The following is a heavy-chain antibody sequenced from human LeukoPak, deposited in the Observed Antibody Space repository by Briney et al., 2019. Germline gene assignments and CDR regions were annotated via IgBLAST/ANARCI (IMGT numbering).Heavy chain of an antibody. J-gene: IGHJ4*02. CDR3: TRVGATFLDY. D-gene: IGHD1-26*01. V-gene: IGHV3-73*01. CDR2: IRSKANSYAT. CDR1: GFTFSGSA. Sequence: GGSLRLSCAASGFTFSGSAMHWVRQASGKGLEWVGRIRSKANSYATAYAASVKGRFTISRDDSKNTAYLQMNSLKTEDTAVYYGTRVGATFLDYWGQGALVTVSS.